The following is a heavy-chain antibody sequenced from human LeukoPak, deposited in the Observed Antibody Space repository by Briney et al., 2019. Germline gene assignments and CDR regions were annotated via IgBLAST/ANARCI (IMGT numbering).Heavy chain of an antibody. CDR2: ISAYSGHT. CDR1: GYTFSNYG. D-gene: IGHD6-13*01. V-gene: IGHV1-18*01. Sequence: ASVKVSCKASGYTFSNYGISWVRQAPGQGLEWMGWISAYSGHTKFAQKFQGRVTMTTDTSTSTAYMELRSLRPDDAAVYYCARDLDSSSWYDYWGQGTLVTVSS. J-gene: IGHJ4*02. CDR3: ARDLDSSSWYDY.